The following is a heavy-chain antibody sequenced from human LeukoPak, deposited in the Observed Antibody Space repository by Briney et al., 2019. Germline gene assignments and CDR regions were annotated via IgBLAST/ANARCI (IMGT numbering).Heavy chain of an antibody. CDR2: IFPGDSDT. Sequence: GESLKISCQGSGNTLTNYWVAWVRQMPGKGLEWMGIIFPGDSDTRYSPSFQGQVTISADKSISTAYLQWSSLKASDTAMYYCARHADAMLISWFDPWGQGTLVTVSS. CDR3: ARHADAMLISWFDP. V-gene: IGHV5-51*01. D-gene: IGHD3-10*02. CDR1: GNTLTNYW. J-gene: IGHJ5*02.